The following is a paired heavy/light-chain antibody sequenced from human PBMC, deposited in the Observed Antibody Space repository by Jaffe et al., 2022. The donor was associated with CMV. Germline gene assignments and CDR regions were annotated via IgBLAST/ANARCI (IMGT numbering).Light chain of an antibody. CDR3: QQYGSSPIFT. V-gene: IGKV3-20*01. CDR2: GAS. J-gene: IGKJ3*01. CDR1: QSVSSSY. Sequence: EIVLTQSPGTLSLSPGERATLSCRASQSVSSSYLAWYQQKPGQAPRLLIYGASSRATGIPDRFSGSGSGTDFTLTISRLEPEDFAVYYCQQYGSSPIFTFGPGTKVDIK.
Heavy chain of an antibody. CDR1: GFTFSSYA. Sequence: EVQLVESGGGLVQPGGSLRLSCSASGFTFSSYAMHWVRQAPGKGLEYVSAISSNGGSTYYADSVKGRFTISRDNSKNTLYLQMSSLRAEDTAVYYCVKPANRSHYIPYDAFDIWGQGTMVTVSS. J-gene: IGHJ3*02. CDR3: VKPANRSHYIPYDAFDI. CDR2: ISSNGGST. V-gene: IGHV3-64D*06. D-gene: IGHD2-15*01.